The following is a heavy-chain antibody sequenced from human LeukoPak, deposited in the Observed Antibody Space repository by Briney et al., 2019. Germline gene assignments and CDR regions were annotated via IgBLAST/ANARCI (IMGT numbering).Heavy chain of an antibody. D-gene: IGHD5-24*01. V-gene: IGHV1-2*02. CDR2: INPNSGGT. J-gene: IGHJ4*02. CDR3: ARAGGGYTGAFDY. CDR1: RYTFTGYY. Sequence: GASVKVSCKASRYTFTGYYMHWVRQAPRQGLEWMGWINPNSGGTNYAQKFQGRVTMTRDTSISTAHMELSRLRSVDTAVYYCARAGGGYTGAFDYWGQGTLVTVSS.